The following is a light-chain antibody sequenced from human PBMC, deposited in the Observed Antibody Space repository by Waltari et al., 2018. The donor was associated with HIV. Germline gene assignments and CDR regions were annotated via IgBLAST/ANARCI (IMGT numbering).Light chain of an antibody. CDR2: GAS. J-gene: IGKJ5*01. CDR1: QSIISNY. V-gene: IGKV3-20*01. CDR3: QQYGSSPIA. Sequence: ETVLTLSPGTLSLSPGERATLSCRASQSIISNYVAWYQQKPGQAPRLLIYGASKRATGIPDRFRGSGSGTDFTLTISRLEPEDFAVYYCQQYGSSPIAFGQGTRLEIK.